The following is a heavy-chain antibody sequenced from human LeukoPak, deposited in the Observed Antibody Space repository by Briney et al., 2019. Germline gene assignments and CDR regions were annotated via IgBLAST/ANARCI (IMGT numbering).Heavy chain of an antibody. V-gene: IGHV4-34*01. CDR1: GGSFSGYY. CDR3: ARQNGQWLVKGFFDY. D-gene: IGHD6-19*01. J-gene: IGHJ4*02. Sequence: SETLSLTCAVYGGSFSGYYWSWIRQPPGKGLEWIGEINHSGSTNYNPSLKSRVTISVDKSKNQFSLKLSSVTAADTAVYYCARQNGQWLVKGFFDYWGQGTLVTVSS. CDR2: INHSGST.